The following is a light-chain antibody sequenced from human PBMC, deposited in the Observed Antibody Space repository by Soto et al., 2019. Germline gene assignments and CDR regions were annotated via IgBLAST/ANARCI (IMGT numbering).Light chain of an antibody. Sequence: SDVGRVGYGCRSPGQSITITRTGTSSDVGGYNYVSWYQQHPGKAPKLMIYDVSNRPSGVSNRFSGSKSGNTASLTISGLQAEDESDYYCSSYTGSSTYVFGTGTKVTVL. J-gene: IGLJ1*01. V-gene: IGLV2-14*03. CDR1: SSDVGGYNY. CDR2: DVS. CDR3: SSYTGSSTYV.